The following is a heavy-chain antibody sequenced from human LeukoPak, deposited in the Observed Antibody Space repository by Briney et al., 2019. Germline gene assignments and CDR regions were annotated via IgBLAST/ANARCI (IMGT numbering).Heavy chain of an antibody. CDR3: ARRRLTNSIAVAGTADY. CDR1: GYSFTSYW. J-gene: IGHJ4*02. V-gene: IGHV5-51*01. CDR2: IYPGDSDT. D-gene: IGHD6-19*01. Sequence: GESLKISCKGSGYSFTSYWIGWVRQMPGKGLEWMGIIYPGDSDTRYSPSFQGQVTISADKSISTAYLQWSSLKASDTAMYYCARRRLTNSIAVAGTADYWGQGTLVTVSS.